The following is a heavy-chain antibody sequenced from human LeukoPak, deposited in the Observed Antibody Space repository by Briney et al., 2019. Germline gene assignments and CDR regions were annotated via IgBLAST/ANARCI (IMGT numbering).Heavy chain of an antibody. CDR3: ARGPPYAPGVLDV. V-gene: IGHV4-4*07. J-gene: IGHJ6*04. Sequence: SETLSLTCTVSGGSMNQYYWSWIRQPAGKGLEWIGRIYSTGTTYYKPSLKSRVTMSVDTSHNQFLLKLNSVTAADTAVYFCARGPPYAPGVLDVWGKGTTVTISS. CDR2: IYSTGTT. D-gene: IGHD7-27*01. CDR1: GGSMNQYY.